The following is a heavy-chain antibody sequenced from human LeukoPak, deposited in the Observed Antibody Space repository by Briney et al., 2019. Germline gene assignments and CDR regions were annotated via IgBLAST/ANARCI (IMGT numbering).Heavy chain of an antibody. Sequence: SQTLSLTCAISGDSVSSNSAAWNWIRQSPSRGLEWLGRTYYRSKWYNDYAVSVESRITINPDTSKNQFSLQLNSVTPEDTAVYYCARAGTYDSSGYPWFDPWGQGTLVTVSS. CDR1: GDSVSSNSAA. CDR3: ARAGTYDSSGYPWFDP. J-gene: IGHJ5*02. CDR2: TYYRSKWYN. D-gene: IGHD3-22*01. V-gene: IGHV6-1*01.